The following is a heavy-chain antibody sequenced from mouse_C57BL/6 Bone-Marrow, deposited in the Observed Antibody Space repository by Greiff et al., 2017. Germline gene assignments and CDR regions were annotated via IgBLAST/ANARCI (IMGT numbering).Heavy chain of an antibody. V-gene: IGHV1-81*01. J-gene: IGHJ2*01. CDR3: ARVRVYYYGSSNDY. D-gene: IGHD1-1*01. Sequence: QVHVKQSGAELARPGASVKLSCKASGYTFTSYGISWVKQRTGQGLEWIGEIYPRSGNTYYNEKVKGKATLTADKSSSTAYMELRSLTSEDSAVYFCARVRVYYYGSSNDYWGQGTTLTVSS. CDR1: GYTFTSYG. CDR2: IYPRSGNT.